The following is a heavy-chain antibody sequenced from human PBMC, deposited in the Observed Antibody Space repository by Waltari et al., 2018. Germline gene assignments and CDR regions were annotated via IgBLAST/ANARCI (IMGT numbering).Heavy chain of an antibody. CDR3: ASSRGDFWSGYYKRGDYYYGMDV. D-gene: IGHD3-3*01. CDR2: IIPIFGTA. J-gene: IGHJ6*02. CDR1: GGTFSSYA. Sequence: QVQLVQSGAEVKKPGSSVKVSCKASGGTFSSYAISWVRQAPGQGLEWMGGIIPIFGTANYAQKFQGRVTITADESTSTAYMELSSLRSEDTAVYYCASSRGDFWSGYYKRGDYYYGMDVWGQGTTVTVSS. V-gene: IGHV1-69*01.